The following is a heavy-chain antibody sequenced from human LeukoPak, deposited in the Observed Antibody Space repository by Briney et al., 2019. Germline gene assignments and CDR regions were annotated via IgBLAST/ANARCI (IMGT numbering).Heavy chain of an antibody. Sequence: GGSLRLSCAASGFAFSSYAMSWVRQAPGKGLEWVSAISGSGGSTCYADSVKGRFTISRDNSKNTLYLQMNSLRAEDTAVYYCAKPGYSGYDLRYYFDYWGQGTLVTVSS. J-gene: IGHJ4*02. CDR3: AKPGYSGYDLRYYFDY. CDR1: GFAFSSYA. V-gene: IGHV3-23*01. CDR2: ISGSGGST. D-gene: IGHD5-12*01.